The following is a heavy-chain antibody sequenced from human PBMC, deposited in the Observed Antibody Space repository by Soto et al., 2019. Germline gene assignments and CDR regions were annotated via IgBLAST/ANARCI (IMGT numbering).Heavy chain of an antibody. CDR3: ARDRSGWQYQLQPWFDP. Sequence: GASVKVSCKASGYTFTSYGISWVRQAPGQGLEWMGWISAYNGNTNYAQKLQGRVTMTTDTSTSTAYMELRSLRSDDTAVYYCARDRSGWQYQLQPWFDPWGQGTTVTVSS. D-gene: IGHD2-2*01. CDR1: GYTFTSYG. V-gene: IGHV1-18*01. CDR2: ISAYNGNT. J-gene: IGHJ5*01.